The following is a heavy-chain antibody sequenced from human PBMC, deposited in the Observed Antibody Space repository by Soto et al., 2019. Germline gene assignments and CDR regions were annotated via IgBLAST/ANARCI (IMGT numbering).Heavy chain of an antibody. CDR2: IYYSGFT. CDR3: ATQGFGKLHGLVAV. V-gene: IGHV4-61*01. J-gene: IGHJ6*02. D-gene: IGHD3-10*01. CDR1: DGSVSSGSYC. Sequence: SETLSLTCTVSDGSVSSGSYCWNWIRQPPGKGLEWIGFIYYSGFTRYNPSLSSRVTLSVDTSKNQFSLKLSSVTAADTALYFCATQGFGKLHGLVAVWGQGTTVTVSS.